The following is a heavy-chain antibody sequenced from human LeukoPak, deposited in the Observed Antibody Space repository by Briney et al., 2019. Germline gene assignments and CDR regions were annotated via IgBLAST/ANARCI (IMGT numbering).Heavy chain of an antibody. V-gene: IGHV3-48*02. D-gene: IGHD3-22*01. Sequence: SVKGRFTISRDNAKNPLYLQMNSLRDEDTAVYYCAREPPHYYDSSAYYTYGMDVWGQGTTVTVSS. J-gene: IGHJ6*02. CDR3: AREPPHYYDSSAYYTYGMDV.